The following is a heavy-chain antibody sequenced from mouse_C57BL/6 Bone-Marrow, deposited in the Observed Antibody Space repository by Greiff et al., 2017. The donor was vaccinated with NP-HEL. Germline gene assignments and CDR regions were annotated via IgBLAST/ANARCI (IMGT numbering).Heavy chain of an antibody. D-gene: IGHD1-1*01. CDR2: INPSNGGT. J-gene: IGHJ1*03. Sequence: QVQLQQPGTELVKPGASVKLSCKASGYTFTSYWMHWVKQRPGQGLEWIGNINPSNGGTNYNEKFKSKATLPVDKSSSTAYMQLSSLTSEDSAVYYCAREDYYASRRTGWYFDVWGTGTTVTVSS. V-gene: IGHV1-53*01. CDR1: GYTFTSYW. CDR3: AREDYYASRRTGWYFDV.